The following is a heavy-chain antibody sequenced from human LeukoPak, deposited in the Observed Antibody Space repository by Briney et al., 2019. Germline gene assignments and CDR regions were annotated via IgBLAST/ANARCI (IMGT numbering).Heavy chain of an antibody. V-gene: IGHV4-34*01. CDR1: GGSFSGYY. CDR3: AREQYSSDWYGHDS. Sequence: PSETLSLTCAVYGGSFSGYYWSWIRQPPGKGLEWIGEINHSGSTNYNPSLKSRVTISVDTSKNQFSLKLSSVTAADTAFYYCAREQYSSDWYGHDSWGQGTLVTVSS. J-gene: IGHJ4*02. D-gene: IGHD6-13*01. CDR2: INHSGST.